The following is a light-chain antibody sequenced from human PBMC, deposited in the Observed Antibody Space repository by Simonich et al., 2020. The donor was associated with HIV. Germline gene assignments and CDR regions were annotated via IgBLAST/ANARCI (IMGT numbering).Light chain of an antibody. V-gene: IGKV3-11*01. CDR1: QSVSTY. J-gene: IGKJ5*01. CDR3: QQRSNYPIT. CDR2: DAS. Sequence: EIVLTQSPATLSLSPGERATLSCRASQSVSTYLAGYQQKPGQAPRLRIYDASNRATGIPARFSGSGSGTDFTLTISSLEPEDFAVYYCQQRSNYPITFGQGTRLEIK.